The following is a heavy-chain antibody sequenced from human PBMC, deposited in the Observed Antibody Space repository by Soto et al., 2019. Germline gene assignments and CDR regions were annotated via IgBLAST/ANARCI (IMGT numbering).Heavy chain of an antibody. CDR2: IYASGRT. V-gene: IGHV4-4*07. CDR1: GVSITPYF. Sequence: LSLTCTVSGVSITPYFWSWIRQPAGKAPEWVGHIYASGRTTYNPSLKSRVTMFVSQTQVSLRLTSVTAADTAVYYCARHFDVDPSLDQYYFDLWGRGALVTVSS. D-gene: IGHD3-9*01. J-gene: IGHJ2*01. CDR3: ARHFDVDPSLDQYYFDL.